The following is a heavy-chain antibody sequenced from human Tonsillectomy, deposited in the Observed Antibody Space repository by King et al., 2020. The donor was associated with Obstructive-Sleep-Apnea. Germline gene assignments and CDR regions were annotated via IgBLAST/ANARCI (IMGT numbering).Heavy chain of an antibody. CDR2: VYHSGSP. CDR1: GGSISSGGYS. J-gene: IGHJ3*02. V-gene: IGHV4-30-2*01. Sequence: QLQESGSGLVKPSQTLSLACAFSGGSISSGGYSWSWIRQPPGKGLEWIGYVYHSGSPYYNPSLRSRVTLSVDRSKTQFSLRLSSLTAADTAVYYCVRGYYDSSGYPDALDIWGQGTMVIVSS. CDR3: VRGYYDSSGYPDALDI. D-gene: IGHD3-22*01.